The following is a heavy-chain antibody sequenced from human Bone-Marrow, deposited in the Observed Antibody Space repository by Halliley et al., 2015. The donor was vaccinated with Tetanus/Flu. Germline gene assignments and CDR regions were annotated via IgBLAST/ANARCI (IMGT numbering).Heavy chain of an antibody. CDR3: AKESPWGPTAWDY. J-gene: IGHJ4*02. V-gene: IGHV3-23*01. CDR1: GFTFRSYA. CDR2: MSSSGETT. Sequence: SLRLSCAASGFTFRSYAMSWVRQAPGKGLEWISFMSSSGETTFYADSVKGRFTISRDNSKNTLFLQMNSLRAEDTAVYFCAKESPWGPTAWDYWGQGTQVTVSS. D-gene: IGHD3-16*01.